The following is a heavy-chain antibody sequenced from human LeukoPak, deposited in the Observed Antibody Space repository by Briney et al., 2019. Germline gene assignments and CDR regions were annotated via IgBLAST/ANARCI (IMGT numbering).Heavy chain of an antibody. V-gene: IGHV4-61*01. CDR2: IYDSGRT. D-gene: IGHD5-18*01. J-gene: IGHJ4*02. CDR3: ARYSSQLWSLFDC. Sequence: SETLSLTCTVSGGSVSSGSYYWSWIRQPPGKGLEWIGYIYDSGRTNYNPSLKSRVTISVDTSKNQFSLKLNSVTAADTAVYYCARYSSQLWSLFDCWGQGTLVTVSS. CDR1: GGSVSSGSYY.